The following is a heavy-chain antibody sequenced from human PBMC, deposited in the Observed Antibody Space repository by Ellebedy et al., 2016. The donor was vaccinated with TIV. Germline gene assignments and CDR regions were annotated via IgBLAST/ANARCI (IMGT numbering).Heavy chain of an antibody. CDR1: GYSFINYA. CDR2: INTNTGNP. CDR3: ARAAAAGFFWYFDL. V-gene: IGHV7-4-1*02. Sequence: AASVKVSCKASGYSFINYAMNWVRQAPGQGLEWVGWINTNTGNPTYAQGFTGRFVFSLDTSVSTAYLHISSLTAEDTAVYYCARAAAAGFFWYFDLWGRGTLVTVSS. J-gene: IGHJ2*01. D-gene: IGHD6-13*01.